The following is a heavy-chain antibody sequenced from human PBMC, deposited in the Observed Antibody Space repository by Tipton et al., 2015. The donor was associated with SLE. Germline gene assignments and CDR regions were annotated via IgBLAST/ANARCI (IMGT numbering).Heavy chain of an antibody. CDR3: ARDPYGDSHFDX. D-gene: IGHD4-17*01. CDR2: LYYSGST. J-gene: IGHJ4*02. V-gene: IGHV4-59*01. Sequence: GLVKPSETLSLTCTVSGGSISSYYWSWIRQPPGKGLEWXXYLYYSGSTNYNXSLKSRVTISGDTSKNQFSLKLSSGTAADTAXYCCARDPYGDSHFDXXGQGTLVTVSS. CDR1: GGSISSYY.